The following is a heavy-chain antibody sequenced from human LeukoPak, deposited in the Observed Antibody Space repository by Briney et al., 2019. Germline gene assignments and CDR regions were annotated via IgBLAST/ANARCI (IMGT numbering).Heavy chain of an antibody. CDR3: ARGARWVYFDY. D-gene: IGHD1-26*01. J-gene: IGHJ4*02. CDR1: GFTFSSYA. Sequence: SGRSLRLSCAASGFTFSSYAMHWVRQAPVKGLEWVAVISYDGSNKYYADSVKGRFTISRDNSKNTLYLQMNSLRAEDTAVYYCARGARWVYFDYWGQGTLVTVSS. V-gene: IGHV3-30-3*01. CDR2: ISYDGSNK.